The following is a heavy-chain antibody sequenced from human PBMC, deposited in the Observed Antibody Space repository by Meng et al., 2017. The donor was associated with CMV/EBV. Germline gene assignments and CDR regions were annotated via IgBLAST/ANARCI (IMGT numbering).Heavy chain of an antibody. V-gene: IGHV3-7*01. CDR2: IKQDGSEK. CDR1: GFTFSDYW. Sequence: GESLKISCAASGFTFSDYWMSWVRQAPGKGLEWVANIKQDGSEKHYVDSVKGRFTISRDNAKNSVFLQMNSLRVEDTAVYYCARICVTGSARYHFDYWGQGTLVTVSS. CDR3: ARICVTGSARYHFDY. D-gene: IGHD1-14*01. J-gene: IGHJ4*02.